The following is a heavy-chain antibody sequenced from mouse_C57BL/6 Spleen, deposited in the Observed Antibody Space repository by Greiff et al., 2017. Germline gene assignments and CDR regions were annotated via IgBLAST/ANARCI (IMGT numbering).Heavy chain of an antibody. CDR3: ARRDDYPYYAMDY. CDR2: FHPYNDDT. V-gene: IGHV1-47*01. CDR1: GYTFTTYP. J-gene: IGHJ4*01. D-gene: IGHD2-4*01. Sequence: QVHVKQSGAELVKPGASVKMSCKASGYTFTTYPIEWMKQNHGKSLEWIGNFHPYNDDTKYNEKFKGKATLTVEKSSSTVYLELSRLTSDDSAVYYCARRDDYPYYAMDYWGQGTSLTVSS.